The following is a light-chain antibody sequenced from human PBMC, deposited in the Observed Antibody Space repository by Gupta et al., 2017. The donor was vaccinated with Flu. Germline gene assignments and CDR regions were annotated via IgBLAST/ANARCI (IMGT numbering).Light chain of an antibody. Sequence: QSALTQPASVSGSPGQSITISCTGTSSDVGGYNYVFWYQQHPGKAPKILIYEVSNRPSGVSNRFSGSKSGNTASLTISGLQAEDEADYYCCSFTSSTTVVFGGGTKVTVL. V-gene: IGLV2-14*01. J-gene: IGLJ2*01. CDR3: CSFTSSTTVV. CDR1: SSDVGGYNY. CDR2: EVS.